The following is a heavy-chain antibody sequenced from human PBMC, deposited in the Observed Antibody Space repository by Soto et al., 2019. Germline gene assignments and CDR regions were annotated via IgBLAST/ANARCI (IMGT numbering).Heavy chain of an antibody. V-gene: IGHV1-69*01. J-gene: IGHJ6*02. D-gene: IGHD1-1*01. Sequence: VQLVQSGGEVKKPGSSVKLSCKASGGTFNRYTISWVRQAPGQGLGWMGGIIPIFGTANYAQKFQGRVAIIADESTSAAYMELRSLRSEDTAVYYCALWGFRDGNNSKYNYSGMDVWGQGTTVTVSS. CDR3: ALWGFRDGNNSKYNYSGMDV. CDR1: GGTFNRYT. CDR2: IIPIFGTA.